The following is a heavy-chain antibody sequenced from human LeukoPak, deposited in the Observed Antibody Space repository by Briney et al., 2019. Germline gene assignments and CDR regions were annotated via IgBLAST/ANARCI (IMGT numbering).Heavy chain of an antibody. Sequence: PVQPLDSPSVATNSDGSTYYADSVKGRFTISRDKSKNTLYLQLNSLRAEDTAVYFCARQSGGPYNWFDPWGQGTLVTVSS. J-gene: IGHJ5*02. D-gene: IGHD2-15*01. CDR3: ARQSGGPYNWFDP. V-gene: IGHV3-66*04. CDR2: ATNSDGST.